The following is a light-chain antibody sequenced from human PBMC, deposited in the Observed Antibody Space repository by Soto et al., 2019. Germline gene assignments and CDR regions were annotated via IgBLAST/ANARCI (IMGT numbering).Light chain of an antibody. V-gene: IGKV4-1*01. CDR3: QQYYSTPYT. Sequence: DIVMTQSSDSLAVSLGERATINCKSSQSVLYSSNNKSYLAWYQQKPGQPPKLLIYWASTRESGVPDRYSGSGYGTDFALTISSLQAEDVAVYYCQQYYSTPYTFGQGTKLEIK. CDR1: QSVLYSSNNKSY. CDR2: WAS. J-gene: IGKJ2*01.